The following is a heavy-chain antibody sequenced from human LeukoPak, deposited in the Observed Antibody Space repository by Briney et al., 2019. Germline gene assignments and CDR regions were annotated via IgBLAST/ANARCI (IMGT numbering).Heavy chain of an antibody. V-gene: IGHV3-23*01. CDR2: ITTRGGNT. CDR1: GFTFNMYA. CDR3: AKARTSWAGYFDY. J-gene: IGHJ4*02. D-gene: IGHD2-15*01. Sequence: GGSLRISCAASGFTFNMYALSWVRQTPGKGLEWVSTITTRGGNTYYADSVKGRFTISRDNSHDTLYLQMNSLRAEDTAIYYCAKARTSWAGYFDYWGQGTLVTVS.